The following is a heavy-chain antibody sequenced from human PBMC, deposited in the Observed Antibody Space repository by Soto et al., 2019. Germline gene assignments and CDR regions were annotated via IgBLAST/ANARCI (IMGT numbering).Heavy chain of an antibody. D-gene: IGHD3-22*01. J-gene: IGHJ3*02. CDR2: ISGSGGST. Sequence: GGSLRLSCAASGFTFSSYAMSWVRQAPGKGLEWVSAISGSGGSTYYADSVKGRFTISRDNSKNTLYLQMNSLRAEDTAVYYCAKALLDYDSSGYYYGPPAGIWGQGTMVTVSS. V-gene: IGHV3-23*01. CDR1: GFTFSSYA. CDR3: AKALLDYDSSGYYYGPPAGI.